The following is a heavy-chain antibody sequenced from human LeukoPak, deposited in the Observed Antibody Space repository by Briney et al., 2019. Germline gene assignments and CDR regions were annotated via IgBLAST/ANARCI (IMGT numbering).Heavy chain of an antibody. J-gene: IGHJ4*02. V-gene: IGHV4-39*01. CDR2: IYYSGST. CDR3: ARLAWGFSSSQYLDY. Sequence: SETLSLTCTVSGGSISSSSYYWGWIRQPPGKGLEWIGSIYYSGSTYYNPSLKSRVTISVDTSKNQFSLKLSSVTAADTAVYYCARLAWGFSSSQYLDYWGQGTLVTVSS. D-gene: IGHD6-6*01. CDR1: GGSISSSSYY.